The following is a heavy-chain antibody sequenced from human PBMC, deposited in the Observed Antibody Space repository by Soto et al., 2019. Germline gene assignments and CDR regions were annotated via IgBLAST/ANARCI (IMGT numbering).Heavy chain of an antibody. CDR1: GFTFNNYA. V-gene: IGHV3-23*01. J-gene: IGHJ4*02. Sequence: EDQLLESGGGSAQPGGSLRLSCVASGFTFNNYAMNWVRQAPGKGLEWVSSIRDSATTKYYADSVKGRFTISRDNSKNTLHLQMNSLRAEDTAVYFCARGYVGSWSHFDSWGQGNLVTVSS. CDR3: ARGYVGSWSHFDS. D-gene: IGHD2-15*01. CDR2: IRDSATTK.